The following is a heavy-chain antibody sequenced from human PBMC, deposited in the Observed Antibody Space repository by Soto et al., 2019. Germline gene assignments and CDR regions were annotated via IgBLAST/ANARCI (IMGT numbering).Heavy chain of an antibody. D-gene: IGHD5-12*01. V-gene: IGHV3-15*01. Sequence: EVQLVESGGGLVKPGGSLRLSCAASGFTFSNAWMSWVRQAPGKGLEWVGRIKSKTDGGTTDYAAPVKGRFTISRDDSKNTLYLQMNSLKTEDTAVYYCTSYSGYDHYFDYWGQGTLVTVSS. J-gene: IGHJ4*02. CDR2: IKSKTDGGTT. CDR3: TSYSGYDHYFDY. CDR1: GFTFSNAW.